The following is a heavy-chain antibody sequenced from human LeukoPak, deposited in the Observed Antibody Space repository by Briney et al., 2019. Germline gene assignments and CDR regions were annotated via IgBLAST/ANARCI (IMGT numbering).Heavy chain of an antibody. CDR1: GGSFSGYY. CDR2: INHSGGI. Sequence: SETLSLTCAVYGGSFSGYYWSWIRQPPGKGLEWVGEINHSGGINYNPSLKSRVTVSVDTSKNQFSLKLSSVTAADTPVYYCARGRGYSGYDTDLLNHYCRQATLATLPS. V-gene: IGHV4-34*01. J-gene: IGHJ4*02. CDR3: ARGRGYSGYDTDLLNHY. D-gene: IGHD5-12*01.